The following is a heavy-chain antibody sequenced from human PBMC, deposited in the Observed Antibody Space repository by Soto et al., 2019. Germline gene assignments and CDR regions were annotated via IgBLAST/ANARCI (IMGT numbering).Heavy chain of an antibody. CDR1: GYTFTNYG. V-gene: IGHV1-18*01. CDR2: INTYNGNT. D-gene: IGHD3-10*01. CDR3: ARGVGSGTYYNQYNWFDP. J-gene: IGHJ5*02. Sequence: ASVKVSCKASGYTFTNYGISWVRQAPGQRLELMGWINTYNGNTNHTQKLQGRVTMTTDTSTSTAYMELRSLRSDDTAVYYCARGVGSGTYYNQYNWFDPWGQGTLVTVSS.